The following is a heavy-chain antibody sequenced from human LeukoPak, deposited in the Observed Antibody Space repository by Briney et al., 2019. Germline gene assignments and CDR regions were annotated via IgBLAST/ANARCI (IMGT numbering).Heavy chain of an antibody. CDR2: INHSGNT. D-gene: IGHD6-19*01. CDR3: ARFIGSGWYGNWFDP. J-gene: IGHJ5*02. CDR1: GGSFSGYY. V-gene: IGHV4-34*01. Sequence: EPSETLSLTCAVYGGSFSGYYWSWIRQPPGKGLEWIGEINHSGNTNYNPSLKSRVTISVDTSKNQFSLKLSSVTAADTAVYYCARFIGSGWYGNWFDPWGQGTLVTVSS.